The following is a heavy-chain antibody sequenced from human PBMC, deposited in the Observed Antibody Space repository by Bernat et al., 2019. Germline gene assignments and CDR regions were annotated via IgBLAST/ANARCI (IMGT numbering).Heavy chain of an antibody. Sequence: QVQLVESGGGVVQPGRSLRLSCAASGFTFSSYAMHWVRQAPGKGLEWVAVISYDGSNKYYADSVKGRFTISGKNSKNTLYLQMRSLKAEETAVYDWAGVRGGNSLGFGIWGQGQWSPSLQ. V-gene: IGHV3-30-3*01. J-gene: IGHJ3*02. CDR2: ISYDGSNK. CDR3: AGVRGGNSLGFGI. CDR1: GFTFSSYA. D-gene: IGHD4-23*01.